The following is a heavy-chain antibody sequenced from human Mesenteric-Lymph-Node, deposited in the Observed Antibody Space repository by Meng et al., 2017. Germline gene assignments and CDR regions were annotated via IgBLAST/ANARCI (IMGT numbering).Heavy chain of an antibody. D-gene: IGHD2-2*01. CDR1: GGSFSGYY. CDR2: INHSGST. CDR3: ARTIGGADIVVVPAAYYFDY. Sequence: QVQLQQWGAGLLKPSETLSLTCAVYGGSFSGYYWSWIRQPPGKGLEWIGEINHSGSTNYNPSLKSRVTISVDTSKNQFSLKLSSVTAADTAVYYCARTIGGADIVVVPAAYYFDYRGQGTLVTVSS. V-gene: IGHV4-34*01. J-gene: IGHJ4*02.